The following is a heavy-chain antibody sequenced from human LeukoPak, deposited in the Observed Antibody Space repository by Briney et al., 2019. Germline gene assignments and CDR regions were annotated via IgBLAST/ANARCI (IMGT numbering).Heavy chain of an antibody. CDR3: ARDLHYYDILTGYYYYGMDV. CDR1: GFTFSSYG. V-gene: IGHV3-33*01. J-gene: IGHJ6*02. Sequence: PGGSLRLSCAASGFTFSSYGMHWVRQAPGKGLEWVAVIWYDGSNKYYADSVKGRFTISRDNSKNTLYLQMNSLRAEDTAVYYCARDLHYYDILTGYYYYGMDVWGQGTTVTVSS. D-gene: IGHD3-9*01. CDR2: IWYDGSNK.